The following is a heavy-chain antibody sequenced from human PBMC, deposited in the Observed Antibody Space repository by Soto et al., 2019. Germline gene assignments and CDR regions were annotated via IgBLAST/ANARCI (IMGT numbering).Heavy chain of an antibody. CDR3: VRDGLDYYDTERLYFDN. CDR2: ISSSAVYI. Sequence: PGGCLRLSCSASGFNFITYSLSLVLQAPGKGLEWVASISSSAVYIDYADSVKGRFTISRDNANNSRYLQMNSLRAEDTATYYCVRDGLDYYDTERLYFDNWGQGTLVTVSS. J-gene: IGHJ4*02. D-gene: IGHD3-22*01. V-gene: IGHV3-21*01. CDR1: GFNFITYS.